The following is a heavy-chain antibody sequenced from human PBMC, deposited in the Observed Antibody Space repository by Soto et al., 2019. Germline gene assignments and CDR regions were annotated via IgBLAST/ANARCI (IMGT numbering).Heavy chain of an antibody. Sequence: PGGSLRLSCAASGFTFSDYYMSWIRQAPGKGLEWFSFISISCSTIYYADSVKGRFTISRDNAKNSLYLQMNSLRAEDTAVYYCARVSGSGSFDPWGQGTLVTVSS. CDR1: GFTFSDYY. D-gene: IGHD3-10*01. CDR2: ISISCSTI. CDR3: ARVSGSGSFDP. V-gene: IGHV3-11*01. J-gene: IGHJ5*02.